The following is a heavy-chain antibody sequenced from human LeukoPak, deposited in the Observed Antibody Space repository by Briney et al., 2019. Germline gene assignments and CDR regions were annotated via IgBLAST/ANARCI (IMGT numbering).Heavy chain of an antibody. D-gene: IGHD2-2*01. CDR1: GGSISSYY. V-gene: IGHV4-4*07. J-gene: IGHJ4*02. CDR3: ARGGVVPAASGSFDY. Sequence: SETLSLTCTVSGGSISSYYWSWIRQPAGKGLEWIGRIYTSGSTNYNPSLKSRVTMSVDTSKNQFSLKLSSVTAADTAVYYCARGGVVPAASGSFDYWGQGTLVTVSS. CDR2: IYTSGST.